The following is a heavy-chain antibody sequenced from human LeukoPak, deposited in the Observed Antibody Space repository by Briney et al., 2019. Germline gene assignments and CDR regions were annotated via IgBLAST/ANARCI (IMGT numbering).Heavy chain of an antibody. V-gene: IGHV1-8*03. Sequence: APVKVSCKASGYTFTSYDINWVRQATGQRLEWMGWMNPNSGSTGYAQKFQGRVTITRNTSISTAYMKLSGLRSEDTAVYYCARGRSTGYPYYFEYWGQGTLVTVSS. D-gene: IGHD5-12*01. CDR3: ARGRSTGYPYYFEY. CDR2: MNPNSGST. CDR1: GYTFTSYD. J-gene: IGHJ4*02.